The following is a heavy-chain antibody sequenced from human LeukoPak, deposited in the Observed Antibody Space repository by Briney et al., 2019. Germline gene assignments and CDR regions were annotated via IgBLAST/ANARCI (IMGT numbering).Heavy chain of an antibody. D-gene: IGHD5-18*01. J-gene: IGHJ6*04. V-gene: IGHV1-24*01. CDR3: ATSRGYSYGPPNKYYYYYYGMDV. CDR1: GYTLTELS. Sequence: ASVKVSRKVSGYTLTELSMHWVRQAPGKGLEWMGGFDPEDGETIYAQKFQGRVTMTEDTSTDTAYMELSSLRSEDTAVYYCATSRGYSYGPPNKYYYYYYGMDVWGKGTTVTVSS. CDR2: FDPEDGET.